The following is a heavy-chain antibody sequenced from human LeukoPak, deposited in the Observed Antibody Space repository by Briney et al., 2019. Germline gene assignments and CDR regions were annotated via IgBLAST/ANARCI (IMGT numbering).Heavy chain of an antibody. CDR2: IYHSGTT. Sequence: SETLSLTCTVSGYSISSGYYWGWIRQPPGKGLEWIGNIYHSGTTYYNPSLKSRVTISVDTSKNQFSLKLSSVTAADTAMYYCAKSGGYGLIDYWGQGTRVTVSS. V-gene: IGHV4-38-2*02. J-gene: IGHJ4*02. CDR1: GYSISSGYY. CDR3: AKSGGYGLIDY. D-gene: IGHD1-26*01.